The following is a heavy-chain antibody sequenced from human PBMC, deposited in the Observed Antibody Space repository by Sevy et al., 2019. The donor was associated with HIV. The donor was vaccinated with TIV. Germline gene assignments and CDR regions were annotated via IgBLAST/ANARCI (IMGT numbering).Heavy chain of an antibody. D-gene: IGHD3-3*01. Sequence: GGSLRLSCAVSGFTVSSNFMSWVRQAPGKGLEWVSVICLTGTTYYADSVKGRFTISRDNSKNTVYLDMSSLRAADTAVYYCARGKHVSDYYGSFDYWGQGTLVTVSS. V-gene: IGHV3-53*01. J-gene: IGHJ4*02. CDR2: ICLTGTT. CDR1: GFTVSSNF. CDR3: ARGKHVSDYYGSFDY.